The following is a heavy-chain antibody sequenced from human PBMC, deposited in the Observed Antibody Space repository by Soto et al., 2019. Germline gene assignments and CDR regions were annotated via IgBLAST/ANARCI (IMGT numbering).Heavy chain of an antibody. J-gene: IGHJ5*02. V-gene: IGHV1-8*01. CDR2: MNPNSGNT. CDR1: GYTFTSYD. CDR3: ARDYSSGWAHPYNRFAP. D-gene: IGHD6-19*01. Sequence: KVSCKASGYTFTSYDFSWVRQATGQGLEWMGWMNPNSGNTCYAQKFKGRITLTRNTSISTAYMELSSLRSEDTAVYYCARDYSSGWAHPYNRFAPWGQGTLVTFSS.